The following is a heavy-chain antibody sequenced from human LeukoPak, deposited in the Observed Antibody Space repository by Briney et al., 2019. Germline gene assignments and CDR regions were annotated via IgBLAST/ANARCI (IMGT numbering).Heavy chain of an antibody. CDR1: GFSFSDYY. V-gene: IGHV3-11*01. J-gene: IGHJ3*02. CDR2: ASSSGTTI. CDR3: ATVTYDAFDI. Sequence: GGSLRLSCAASGFSFSDYYMSWIRQAPGKGLEWVSYASSSGTTIYYADSVKGRFTISRDNAKNSLFLQMNSLRAEDTAVYYCATVTYDAFDIWGQGTMVTVSS.